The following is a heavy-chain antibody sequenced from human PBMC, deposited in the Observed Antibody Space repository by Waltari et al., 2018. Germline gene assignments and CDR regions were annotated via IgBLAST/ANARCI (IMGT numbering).Heavy chain of an antibody. V-gene: IGHV3-43*01. J-gene: IGHJ4*02. CDR3: ARDPTQGRAYFDN. Sequence: GSLRLSCAASGFTFHDYTLHWVRQPPGKGLEWVSLITGDGSSTFYADSVKGRFTISRDNSRNSLYLQMDSLRTEDTALYYCARDPTQGRAYFDNWGQGTPVTVSS. CDR1: GFTFHDYT. CDR2: ITGDGSST.